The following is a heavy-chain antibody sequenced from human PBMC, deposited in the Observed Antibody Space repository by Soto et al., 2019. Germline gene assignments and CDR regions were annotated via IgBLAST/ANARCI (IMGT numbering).Heavy chain of an antibody. D-gene: IGHD2-15*01. CDR3: ARGFLYCSDGACYVDS. Sequence: RASVKVSCKASGYNFSGYYLHWLRQAPGQGLEWMGWIVPNSGGTYSAQKFQGRLTLTRDSSISTTYLELSSLTSDDTAVYYCARGFLYCSDGACYVDSRRQGTLVTVSS. CDR2: IVPNSGGT. J-gene: IGHJ4*02. CDR1: GYNFSGYY. V-gene: IGHV1-2*02.